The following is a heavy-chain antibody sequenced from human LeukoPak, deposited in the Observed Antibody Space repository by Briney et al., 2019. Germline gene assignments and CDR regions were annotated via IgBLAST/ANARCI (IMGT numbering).Heavy chain of an antibody. CDR1: GFSLSTSDMC. V-gene: IGHV2-70*11. Sequence: SGPALVKPTQTLTLTCTFSGFSLSTSDMCVTWIRQPPGKALEGLARIDGDDDKYYITSLKTRLTIPKDTSKNQVVLTMTNMDPVDTATYYCARGYCSGGTCYSWYFDHWGQGTLVTVSS. CDR2: IDGDDDK. CDR3: ARGYCSGGTCYSWYFDH. J-gene: IGHJ4*02. D-gene: IGHD2-15*01.